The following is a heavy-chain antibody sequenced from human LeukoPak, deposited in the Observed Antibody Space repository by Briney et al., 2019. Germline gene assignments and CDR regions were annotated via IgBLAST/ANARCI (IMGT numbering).Heavy chain of an antibody. CDR1: GFTFSSYA. Sequence: PGGSLRLSCAASGFTFSSYAMSWVRQAPGKGLEWVSAITDSGDSTYHADSVKGRFTISRDNSKNTLYLQMNSLRVEDTAEYYCTKGSRSSRPYSFDFWGQGTLVTVSS. CDR2: ITDSGDST. D-gene: IGHD3-10*01. J-gene: IGHJ4*02. V-gene: IGHV3-23*01. CDR3: TKGSRSSRPYSFDF.